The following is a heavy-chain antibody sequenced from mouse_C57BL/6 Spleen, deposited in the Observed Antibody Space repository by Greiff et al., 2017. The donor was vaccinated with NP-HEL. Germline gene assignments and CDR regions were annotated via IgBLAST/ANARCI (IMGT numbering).Heavy chain of an antibody. CDR2: INYDGSST. V-gene: IGHV5-16*01. CDR1: GFTFSDYY. J-gene: IGHJ2*01. Sequence: EVQLVESEGGLVQPGSSMKLSCTASGFTFSDYYMAWVRQVPEKGLEWVANINYDGSSTYYLDSLKSRFIISRDNAKNILYLQMSSLKSEDTATYYCAREEEYLDYWGQGTTLTVSS. CDR3: AREEEYLDY.